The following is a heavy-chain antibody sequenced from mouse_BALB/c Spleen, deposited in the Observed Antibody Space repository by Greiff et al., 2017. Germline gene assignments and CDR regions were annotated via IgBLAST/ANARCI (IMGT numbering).Heavy chain of an antibody. CDR2: ISNGGGST. CDR3: ARRGYYGSSRWYFDV. Sequence: EVKLMESGGGLVQPGGSLKLSCAASGFTFSSYTMSWVRQTPEKRLEWVAYISNGGGSTYYPDTVKGRFTISRDNAKNTLYLQMSSLKSEDTAMYYCARRGYYGSSRWYFDVWGAGTTVTVSS. CDR1: GFTFSSYT. D-gene: IGHD1-1*01. J-gene: IGHJ1*01. V-gene: IGHV5-12-2*01.